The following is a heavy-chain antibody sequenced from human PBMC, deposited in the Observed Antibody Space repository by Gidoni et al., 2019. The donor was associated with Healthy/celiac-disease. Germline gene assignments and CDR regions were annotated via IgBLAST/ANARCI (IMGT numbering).Heavy chain of an antibody. Sequence: QVQLQESGPGLVKPSETLSLTCTVSGGSISSYYWSWIRRPPGKGMEWIGYIYYSGSTNYNPTLKSRVTISGDTSKNQFALKLSSVTAADTAVYYCARDDSGSFNFDYWGQGTLVTVSS. V-gene: IGHV4-59*01. D-gene: IGHD1-26*01. J-gene: IGHJ4*02. CDR2: IYYSGST. CDR3: ARDDSGSFNFDY. CDR1: GGSISSYY.